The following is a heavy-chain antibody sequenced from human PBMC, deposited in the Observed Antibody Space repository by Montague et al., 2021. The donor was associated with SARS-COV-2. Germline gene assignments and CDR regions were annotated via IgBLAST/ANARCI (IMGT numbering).Heavy chain of an antibody. CDR2: IHYSGST. V-gene: IGHV4-31*03. D-gene: IGHD1-26*01. CDR3: ARDGTAGDWFDP. Sequence: TLSLTCTVSGGSIRSENYYWSWIRQHPGKGLEWIGYIHYSGSTDYNPSLNGRVSISVDTSKNQFSLTLRSVTAADTAVYFCARDGTAGDWFDPWGQGTLVTVSS. CDR1: GGSIRSENYY. J-gene: IGHJ5*02.